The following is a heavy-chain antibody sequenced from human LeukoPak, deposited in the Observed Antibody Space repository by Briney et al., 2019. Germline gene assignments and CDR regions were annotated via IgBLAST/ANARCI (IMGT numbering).Heavy chain of an antibody. V-gene: IGHV1-8*01. CDR2: MNPNSGNT. CDR1: GYTFTSYD. J-gene: IGHJ4*02. D-gene: IGHD6-19*01. CDR3: ARGGIAVAGVDY. Sequence: ASVKVSCKASGYTFTSYDINWVRQATGQGLEWMGWMNPNSGNTGYAQKFQGRVTMTRNTSIGTAYMELRSLRSDDTAVYYCARGGIAVAGVDYWGQGTLVTVSS.